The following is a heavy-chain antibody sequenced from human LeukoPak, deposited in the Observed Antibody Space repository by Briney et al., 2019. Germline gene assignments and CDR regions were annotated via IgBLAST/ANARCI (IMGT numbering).Heavy chain of an antibody. J-gene: IGHJ4*02. CDR1: GGSISSYY. CDR3: ATSIAAAYYYFDY. V-gene: IGHV4-59*01. CDR2: IYYSGSS. D-gene: IGHD6-13*01. Sequence: PSETLSLTCTVSGGSISSYYWSWIRQPPGKGLEWIGYIYYSGSSNYNPSLKSRVTISVDTSKNQFSLKLSSVTAADTAVYYCATSIAAAYYYFDYWGQGTLVTVSS.